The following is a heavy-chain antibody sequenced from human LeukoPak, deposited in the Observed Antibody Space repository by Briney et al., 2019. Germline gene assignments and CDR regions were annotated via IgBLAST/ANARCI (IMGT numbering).Heavy chain of an antibody. Sequence: ASVKVSCKTSGYPFTTYEINWVRQAAGQGLEWMGWVHPNTDNTAYAQRFQGRVTMTRDTSISTAYMGLSSLTSNDTAVYFCARGPRNDPWGQGTLVTVSS. J-gene: IGHJ5*02. CDR3: ARGPRNDP. V-gene: IGHV1-8*01. CDR2: VHPNTDNT. CDR1: GYPFTTYE. D-gene: IGHD1-14*01.